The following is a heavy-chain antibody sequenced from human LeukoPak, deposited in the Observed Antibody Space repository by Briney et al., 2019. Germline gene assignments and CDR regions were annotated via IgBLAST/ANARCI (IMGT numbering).Heavy chain of an antibody. V-gene: IGHV3-23*01. CDR1: GFTFSSYG. CDR2: ISGSGGST. Sequence: GGSLRLSCAASGFTFSSYGMSWVRQAPGKGLEWVSAISGSGGSTYYADSVKGRFTISRDNSKNTLYLQMNSLRAEDTAVYYCARVLSKVTTNYYYYYMDVWGKGTTVTISS. D-gene: IGHD4-17*01. J-gene: IGHJ6*03. CDR3: ARVLSKVTTNYYYYYMDV.